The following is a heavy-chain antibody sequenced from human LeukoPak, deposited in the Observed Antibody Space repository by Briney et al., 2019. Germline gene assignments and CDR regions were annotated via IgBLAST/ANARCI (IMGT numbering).Heavy chain of an antibody. V-gene: IGHV3-NL1*01. CDR1: GFIFSNYG. CDR2: IYSGGST. CDR3: AKDLTTGTLSFDY. D-gene: IGHD1-1*01. J-gene: IGHJ4*02. Sequence: GGSLRLSCAASGFIFSNYGMHWVRQAPGKGLEWVSVIYSGGSTYYADSVKGRFTISRDNSKKTLYLQMNSLRAEDTAVYYCAKDLTTGTLSFDYWGQGTLVTVSS.